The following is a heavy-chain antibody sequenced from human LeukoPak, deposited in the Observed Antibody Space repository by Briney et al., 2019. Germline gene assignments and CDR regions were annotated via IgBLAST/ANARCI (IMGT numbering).Heavy chain of an antibody. Sequence: SETLSLTCTVSGYSISSGYYWGWIRQSPGKGREWSGSIYHGGSTYYNPSLRSRVIVSVDTSKNHFSLKMSSVTAADTAVYYCARDLASCAGDCYSDGFDYWGQGALTVSS. D-gene: IGHD2-21*02. CDR2: IYHGGST. V-gene: IGHV4-38-2*02. CDR3: ARDLASCAGDCYSDGFDY. J-gene: IGHJ4*02. CDR1: GYSISSGYY.